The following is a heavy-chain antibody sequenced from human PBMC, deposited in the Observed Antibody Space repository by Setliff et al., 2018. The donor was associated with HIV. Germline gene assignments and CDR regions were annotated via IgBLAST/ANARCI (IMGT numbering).Heavy chain of an antibody. CDR1: GESFSGYY. J-gene: IGHJ4*02. CDR3: ARDPKHSSSGDLEY. V-gene: IGHV4-34*01. CDR2: INHSGST. Sequence: SETLSLTYAVYGESFSGYYWSWIRQPPGKGLEWIGEINHSGSTNYNPSLKSRVTISVDTSKNQFSLKLTSVTAADTAVYYCARDPKHSSSGDLEYWSQGTLVTVSS. D-gene: IGHD3-22*01.